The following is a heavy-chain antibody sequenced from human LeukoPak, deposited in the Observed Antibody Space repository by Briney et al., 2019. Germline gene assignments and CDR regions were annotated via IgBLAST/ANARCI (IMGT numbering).Heavy chain of an antibody. V-gene: IGHV3-48*04. D-gene: IGHD3-22*01. CDR1: GFTFINYN. J-gene: IGHJ6*04. CDR3: AELGITMIRGV. Sequence: GGSLRLSCAASGFTFINYNMNWVRQAPGKGLEWVSYISSSGSTIYYADSVKGRFTISRDNAKNSLYLQMNSLRAEDTAVYYCAELGITMIRGVWGKGTTVTISS. CDR2: ISSSGSTI.